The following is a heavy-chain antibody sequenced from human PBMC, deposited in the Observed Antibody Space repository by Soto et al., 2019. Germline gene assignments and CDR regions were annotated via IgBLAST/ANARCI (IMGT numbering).Heavy chain of an antibody. D-gene: IGHD3-16*01. J-gene: IGHJ5*02. CDR3: AQRLRDYDLGRERPNYFDP. CDR1: GFSLSTTGVG. V-gene: IGHV2-5*02. Sequence: QITLKESGPTLVRPTQTLTLTCTFSGFSLSTTGVGVGWIRQPPGKALEWLALIYWDDDKRYSPSLKSRLTITKDTSKNEVILTMTNMDPVDTATYYCAQRLRDYDLGRERPNYFDPWGQGTLVTVSS. CDR2: IYWDDDK.